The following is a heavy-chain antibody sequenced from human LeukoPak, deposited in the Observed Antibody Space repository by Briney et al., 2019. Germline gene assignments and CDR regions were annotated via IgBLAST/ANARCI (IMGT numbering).Heavy chain of an antibody. CDR2: IYYSGST. CDR3: ASNRYSSSWYTARYFDL. Sequence: SQTLSLTCTVSGGSISSGGYYWGWIRQHPGKGLEWIGYIYYSGSTYYNPSLKSRVTISVDTSKNQFSLKLSSVTAADTAVYYCASNRYSSSWYTARYFDLWGRGTLVTVSS. CDR1: GGSISSGGYY. D-gene: IGHD6-13*01. V-gene: IGHV4-31*03. J-gene: IGHJ2*01.